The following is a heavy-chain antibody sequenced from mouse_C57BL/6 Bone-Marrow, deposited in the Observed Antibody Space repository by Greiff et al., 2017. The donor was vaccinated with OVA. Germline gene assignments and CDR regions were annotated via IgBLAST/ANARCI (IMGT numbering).Heavy chain of an antibody. CDR1: GYTFTSYW. Sequence: VQLQQSGAELVMPGASVKLSCKASGYTFTSYWMHWVKQRPGQGLEWIGEIDPSDSYTNYNQKFKGKSTLTVDKSSSTAYMQLSSLTSEDSAVYYCARFRALYYFDYWGQGTTLTVSS. CDR3: ARFRALYYFDY. CDR2: IDPSDSYT. V-gene: IGHV1-69*01. J-gene: IGHJ2*01. D-gene: IGHD3-3*01.